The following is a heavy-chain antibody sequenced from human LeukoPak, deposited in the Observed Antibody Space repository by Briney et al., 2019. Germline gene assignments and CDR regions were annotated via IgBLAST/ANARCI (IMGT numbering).Heavy chain of an antibody. CDR2: INSEGCST. Sequence: PGGSLRLSCAPSVLTFHSCWMHWVRPAPGRGLVGVSRINSEGCSTSYAHCVKGRFTISRDNAKNTLYLKMNSLRAEDTAVYYCASVSVATYYYYGMDVWGQGTTVTVSS. CDR3: ASVSVATYYYYGMDV. J-gene: IGHJ6*02. V-gene: IGHV3-74*01. D-gene: IGHD2-15*01. CDR1: VLTFHSCW.